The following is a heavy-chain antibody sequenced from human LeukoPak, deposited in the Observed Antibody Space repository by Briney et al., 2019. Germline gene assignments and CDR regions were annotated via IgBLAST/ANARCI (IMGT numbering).Heavy chain of an antibody. CDR3: ARGTYYYGSGSCPYFDY. V-gene: IGHV4-4*07. CDR1: GGSISSYY. CDR2: IYTSGST. Sequence: PSETLSLTCTVSGGSISSYYWSWLRQPAGKGLEWIGRIYTSGSTNYNPSLTSRVTMSVDTSKNQFSLKLSSVTAADTAVYYCARGTYYYGSGSCPYFDYWGQGTLVTVSS. J-gene: IGHJ4*02. D-gene: IGHD3-10*01.